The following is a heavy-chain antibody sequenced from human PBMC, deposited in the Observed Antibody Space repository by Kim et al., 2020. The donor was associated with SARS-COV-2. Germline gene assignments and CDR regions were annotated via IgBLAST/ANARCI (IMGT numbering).Heavy chain of an antibody. CDR3: AKASPLEHYDFWSGNPEAIHFDY. J-gene: IGHJ4*02. Sequence: GGSLRLSCAASGFTFSSYAMSWVRQAPGKGLEWVSAISGSGGSTYYADSVKGRFTISRDNSKNTLYLQMNSLRAEDTAVYYCAKASPLEHYDFWSGNPEAIHFDYWGQGTLVTVSS. CDR1: GFTFSSYA. V-gene: IGHV3-23*01. D-gene: IGHD3-3*01. CDR2: ISGSGGST.